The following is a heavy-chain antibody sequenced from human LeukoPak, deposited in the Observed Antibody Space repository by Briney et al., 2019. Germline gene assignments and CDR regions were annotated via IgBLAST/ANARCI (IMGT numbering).Heavy chain of an antibody. CDR3: ARDREYSGYDIDH. J-gene: IGHJ4*02. V-gene: IGHV3-21*01. CDR1: GFTFSSYR. D-gene: IGHD5-12*01. Sequence: GGSLGLSCAASGFTFSSYRVNWVRQAPGKGLEWVSSISSSSSYIYYADSVRGRFTISRDNANNSLYLQMNSLRAEDTAVYYCARDREYSGYDIDHWGQGTLVTVSS. CDR2: ISSSSSYI.